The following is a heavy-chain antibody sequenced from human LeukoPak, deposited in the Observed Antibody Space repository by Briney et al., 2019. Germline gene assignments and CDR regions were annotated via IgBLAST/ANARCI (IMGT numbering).Heavy chain of an antibody. Sequence: SGTLSLTCTVSGGSISSYYWSWIRQPAGKGLEWIGRIYTSGSTNYNPSLKSRVTMSVDTSKNQFSLKLSSVTAADTAVYYCARDRDYVTPYWYFDLWGRGTLVTVSS. CDR3: ARDRDYVTPYWYFDL. J-gene: IGHJ2*01. CDR2: IYTSGST. CDR1: GGSISSYY. V-gene: IGHV4-4*07. D-gene: IGHD4-17*01.